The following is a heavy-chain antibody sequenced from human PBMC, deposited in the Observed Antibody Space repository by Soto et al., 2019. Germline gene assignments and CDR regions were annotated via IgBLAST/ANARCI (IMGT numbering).Heavy chain of an antibody. CDR2: ISYNGDKT. CDR1: GFSFNTYG. Sequence: QVQLLESGGGVVQPGRSLRLSCAASGFSFNTYGMHWVRQAPGKGLEWVAVISYNGDKTFYADSVKGRFTISRDNSQSTLNLQMNSLRPEDTAVYYCAKVRIRGTSYFDSWAKGPLVTFSS. CDR3: AKVRIRGTSYFDS. J-gene: IGHJ4*02. D-gene: IGHD3-10*01. V-gene: IGHV3-30*18.